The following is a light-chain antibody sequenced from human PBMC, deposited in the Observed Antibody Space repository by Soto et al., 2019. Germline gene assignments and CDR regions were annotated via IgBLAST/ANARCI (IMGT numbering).Light chain of an antibody. CDR3: QQYYDPPLT. Sequence: DIVMTQSPDSLTVSLGERATVNCKSSQSILYNSNNKNYLAWYQQKIGQPPKLLISWASIRESGVPDRFSGGGSGTDFTLTISSLQAEDVAVYYCQQYYDPPLTFGGGTKVEI. J-gene: IGKJ4*01. V-gene: IGKV4-1*01. CDR1: QSILYNSNNKNY. CDR2: WAS.